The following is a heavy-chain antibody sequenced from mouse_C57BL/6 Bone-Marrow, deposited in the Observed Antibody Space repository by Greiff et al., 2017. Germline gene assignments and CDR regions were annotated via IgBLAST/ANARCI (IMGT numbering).Heavy chain of an antibody. CDR2: ISNGGGST. CDR1: GFTFSDYY. CDR3: ARFYGSSWNYAMDY. J-gene: IGHJ4*01. V-gene: IGHV5-12*01. Sequence: EVMLVESGGGLVQPGGSLKLSCAASGFTFSDYYMYWVRQTPEKRLEWVAYISNGGGSTYYPDTVKGRFTISRDNAKNTLYLQMSRLKSEDTAMYYCARFYGSSWNYAMDYWGQGTSVTVSS. D-gene: IGHD1-1*01.